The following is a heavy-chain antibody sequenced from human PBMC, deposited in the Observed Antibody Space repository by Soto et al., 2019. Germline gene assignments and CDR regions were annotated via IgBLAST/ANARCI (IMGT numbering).Heavy chain of an antibody. CDR2: ISISGTT. CDR3: ASLGPTIDY. CDR1: GASIRNYY. V-gene: IGHV4-4*07. J-gene: IGHJ4*02. Sequence: SETLSLTCTVSGASIRNYYWNWVRQPAGKGLEWIGRISISGTTNYNPSLKSRVTMSLDTSKNQFSLKLSSMTAADTAVYYCASLGPTIDYWGQGARVTVPQ. D-gene: IGHD1-26*01.